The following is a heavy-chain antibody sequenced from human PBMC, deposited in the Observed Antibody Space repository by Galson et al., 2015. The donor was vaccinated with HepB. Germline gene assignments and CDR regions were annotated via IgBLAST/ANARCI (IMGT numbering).Heavy chain of an antibody. CDR3: ARDRGRYYFDY. CDR2: ISYDGSNK. CDR1: GFTFSSYA. D-gene: IGHD6-19*01. Sequence: SLRLSCAASGFTFSSYAMHWVRQAPGKGLEWVAVISYDGSNKYYADSVKGRFTISRDNSKNTLYLQMNSLRAEDTAVYYCARDRGRYYFDYWGQGTLVTVSS. V-gene: IGHV3-30*04. J-gene: IGHJ4*02.